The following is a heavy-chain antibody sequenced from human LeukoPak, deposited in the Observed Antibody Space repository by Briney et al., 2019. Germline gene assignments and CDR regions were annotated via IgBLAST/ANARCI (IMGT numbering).Heavy chain of an antibody. CDR3: AREYFYESRGYHYYWFDP. J-gene: IGHJ5*02. CDR1: GYTFTAYS. V-gene: IGHV1-2*02. Sequence: ASVKVSCMASGYTFTAYSVHWVRQAPGQGLEWMGWINPNSVGTKEAQKFQATVTMTRDTSTSTAYIELTSLSSDDTAVYYCAREYFYESRGYHYYWFDPWGQGTLVTVSS. CDR2: INPNSVGT. D-gene: IGHD3-22*01.